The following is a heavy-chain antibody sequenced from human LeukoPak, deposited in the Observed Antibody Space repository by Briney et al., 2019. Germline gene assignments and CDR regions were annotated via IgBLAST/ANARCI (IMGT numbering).Heavy chain of an antibody. D-gene: IGHD6-13*01. CDR3: ARDPYSRSWSYGMDV. V-gene: IGHV3-7*05. Sequence: GGSLRLSCTASGFTFSTYWMSWVRQTPEKGLEWVANIKEDGSEEVYVDSVKGRFTISRDNAKSSLYLQMNSLRTEDTAVYYCARDPYSRSWSYGMDVWGQGATVTVSS. CDR1: GFTFSTYW. CDR2: IKEDGSEE. J-gene: IGHJ6*02.